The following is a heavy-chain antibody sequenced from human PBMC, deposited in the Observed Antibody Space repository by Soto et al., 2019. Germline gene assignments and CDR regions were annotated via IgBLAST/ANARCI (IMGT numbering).Heavy chain of an antibody. CDR2: ISYDGSNK. CDR1: GFTFSSYG. Sequence: GGSLRLSCAASGFTFSSYGMHWVRQAPGKGLEWVAVISYDGSNKYYADSVKGRFTISRDNSKNTLYLQMNSLRAEDTAVYYCAKAASGYSSTYYYYGMDVWGQGTTVTSP. J-gene: IGHJ6*02. D-gene: IGHD3-3*01. CDR3: AKAASGYSSTYYYYGMDV. V-gene: IGHV3-30*18.